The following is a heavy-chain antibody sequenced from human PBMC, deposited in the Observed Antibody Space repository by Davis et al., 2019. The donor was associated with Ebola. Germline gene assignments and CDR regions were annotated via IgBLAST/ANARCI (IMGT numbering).Heavy chain of an antibody. V-gene: IGHV1-18*04. J-gene: IGHJ6*04. CDR1: GYTFTSYG. D-gene: IGHD4-23*01. CDR3: ARDFLLPWRYYYYGMDV. Sequence: ASVKVSCKASGYTFTSYGISWVRQAPGQGLEWMGWSSGYNGHTNYAQKLQGRVTMTTDTSTSTAYMELRSLRSDDTAVYYCARDFLLPWRYYYYGMDVWGKGTTVTVSS. CDR2: SSGYNGHT.